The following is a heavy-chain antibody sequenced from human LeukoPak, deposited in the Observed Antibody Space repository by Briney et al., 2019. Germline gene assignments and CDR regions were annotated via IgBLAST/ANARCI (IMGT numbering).Heavy chain of an antibody. CDR1: GESFSDYY. J-gene: IGHJ4*02. CDR3: ARGRSLHYFDY. V-gene: IGHV4-34*01. CDR2: INHTGST. Sequence: SEPLSLTCGFYGESFSDYYWGWIRQPPGKGLEWIGGINHTGSTNYNPSLKSRVTISVDTSRNQFSLRLTSVTAADTAVYYCARGRSLHYFDYWGQGTLVTVSS.